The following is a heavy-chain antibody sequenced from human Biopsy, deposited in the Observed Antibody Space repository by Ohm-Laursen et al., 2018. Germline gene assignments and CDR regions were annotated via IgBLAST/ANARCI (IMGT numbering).Heavy chain of an antibody. Sequence: SLRLSCTASGFTFSIYSMTWVRQAPGKRLEWVAGITGGGDRTYYADSVKGRFTISRDNSKNTLFLQMNSLRAEDTALYYCAKDGYYDILTGPPSDYWGQGTLVTVSS. CDR3: AKDGYYDILTGPPSDY. D-gene: IGHD3-9*01. J-gene: IGHJ4*02. V-gene: IGHV3-23*01. CDR1: GFTFSIYS. CDR2: ITGGGDRT.